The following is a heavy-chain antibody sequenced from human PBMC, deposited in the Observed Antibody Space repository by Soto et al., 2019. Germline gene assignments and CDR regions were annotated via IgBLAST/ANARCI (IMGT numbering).Heavy chain of an antibody. J-gene: IGHJ4*02. CDR2: IYYSGST. V-gene: IGHV4-31*03. Sequence: PSEALSITCTVSGGSISSGGYYWSWIRQHPGKGLEWIGYIYYSGSTYYNPSLKSRVTISVDTSKYQFSLKLSSVTAADTAVYYCACGTSAARLDSWGQGTLVTVS. D-gene: IGHD6-6*01. CDR1: GGSISSGGYY. CDR3: ACGTSAARLDS.